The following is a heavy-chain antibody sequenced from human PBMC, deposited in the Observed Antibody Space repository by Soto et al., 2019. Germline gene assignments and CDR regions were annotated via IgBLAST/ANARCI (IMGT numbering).Heavy chain of an antibody. Sequence: GGSLRLSCAASGFTFSSYGMHWVRQAPGKGLEWVAVIWYDGSNKYYADSVKGRFTISRDNSKNTLYLQMNSLRAEDTAVYYCARDHGVDDAFDIWGQGTMVTVSS. CDR3: ARDHGVDDAFDI. CDR1: GFTFSSYG. D-gene: IGHD2-15*01. V-gene: IGHV3-33*01. CDR2: IWYDGSNK. J-gene: IGHJ3*02.